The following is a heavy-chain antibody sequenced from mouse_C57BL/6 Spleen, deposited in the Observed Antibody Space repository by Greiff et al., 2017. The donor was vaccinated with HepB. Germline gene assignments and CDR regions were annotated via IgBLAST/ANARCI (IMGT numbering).Heavy chain of an antibody. Sequence: QVQLQQSGAELVMPGASVKLSCKASGYTFTSYWMHWVKQRPGQGLEWIGEIDPSDSYTNYNQKFKGKSTLTVDKSSSTAYMQLSSLTSEDAAVYYCARGAGAGWFAYWGQGTLVTVSA. V-gene: IGHV1-69*01. CDR2: IDPSDSYT. D-gene: IGHD3-3*01. J-gene: IGHJ3*01. CDR1: GYTFTSYW. CDR3: ARGAGAGWFAY.